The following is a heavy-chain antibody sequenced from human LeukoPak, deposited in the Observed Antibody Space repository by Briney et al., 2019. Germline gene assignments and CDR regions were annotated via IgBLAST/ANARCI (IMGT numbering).Heavy chain of an antibody. V-gene: IGHV3-53*01. J-gene: IGHJ3*02. D-gene: IGHD1-26*01. Sequence: PGGSLRLSCTASGFTFSIYNMNWVRQAPGKGLEWVSVIRSDGSTNHADSVKGRFTISRDNSKNTLYLQMNNLRAEDTAMYYCARVMYSGMYNDAFDIWGQGTKVTVSS. CDR2: IRSDGST. CDR3: ARVMYSGMYNDAFDI. CDR1: GFTFSIYN.